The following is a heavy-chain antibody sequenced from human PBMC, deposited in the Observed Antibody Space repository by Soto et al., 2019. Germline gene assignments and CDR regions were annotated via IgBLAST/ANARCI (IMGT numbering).Heavy chain of an antibody. Sequence: ASVKVSCKASGYTFTSYGISWVRQAPGQGLEWMGWISAYNGNTNYAQKLQGRVTMTTDTSTSTAYMELRSLRSDDTAVYYCAREIFTYYYDSSGYYYPYYFDYWGQ. J-gene: IGHJ4*01. CDR2: ISAYNGNT. V-gene: IGHV1-18*01. D-gene: IGHD3-22*01. CDR1: GYTFTSYG. CDR3: AREIFTYYYDSSGYYYPYYFDY.